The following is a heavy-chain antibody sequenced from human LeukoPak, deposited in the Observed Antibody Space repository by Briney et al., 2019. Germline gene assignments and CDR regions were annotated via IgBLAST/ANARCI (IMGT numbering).Heavy chain of an antibody. CDR3: AKGVSISAAGVDY. Sequence: GGSLRLSCAASGFAFSSYAMAWVRQAPGKGLEWVSGISGGAYSTYYADSVKGRFTISRDNSQKTLYLRMNSLRAEDTAVYYCAKGVSISAAGVDYWGQGTLVTVSS. CDR1: GFAFSSYA. D-gene: IGHD6-13*01. V-gene: IGHV3-23*01. CDR2: ISGGAYST. J-gene: IGHJ4*02.